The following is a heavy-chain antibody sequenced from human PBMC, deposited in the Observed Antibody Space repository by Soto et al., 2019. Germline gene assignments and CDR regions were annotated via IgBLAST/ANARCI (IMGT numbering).Heavy chain of an antibody. CDR3: ARSLLQGDF. J-gene: IGHJ4*02. V-gene: IGHV1-46*01. Sequence: QVQLVQSGAEVKKPGASVKVSCKASGYTFIHYYIHWVRQAPGQGLEWMAIINPNGGSTNYAQKFRGRDTVTSDTSTTTVSMELNSLGSDDTAVYFCARSLLQGDFWGQGTLVTVSS. CDR2: INPNGGST. CDR1: GYTFIHYY. D-gene: IGHD2-21*01.